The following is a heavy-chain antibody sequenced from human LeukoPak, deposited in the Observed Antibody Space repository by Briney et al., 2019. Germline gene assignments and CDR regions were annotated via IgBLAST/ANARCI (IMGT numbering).Heavy chain of an antibody. CDR3: ARRYDFWSGANAFDI. CDR1: GFTFSSYE. J-gene: IGHJ3*02. D-gene: IGHD3-3*01. CDR2: ISSSGSTI. Sequence: PGGSLRLSCAASGFTFSSYEMNWVRQAPGKGLEWVSYISSSGSTIYYADSVKGRFTISRDNAKNSLYLQMNSLRAEDTAVYYCARRYDFWSGANAFDIWGQGAMVTVSS. V-gene: IGHV3-48*03.